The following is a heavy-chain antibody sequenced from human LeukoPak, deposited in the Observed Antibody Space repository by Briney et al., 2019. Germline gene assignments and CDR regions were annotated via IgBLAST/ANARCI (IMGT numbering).Heavy chain of an antibody. D-gene: IGHD3-22*01. V-gene: IGHV1-18*01. Sequence: GASVKVPCKASGYTFTSYDISWVRQARGKALEWVGWISAYNGNTHYAQKLQGRVTMPTDTSTSTAYMELRSLRSDDTAVYYCGYDSSGSAIDYWGKGTLVSVSS. CDR1: GYTFTSYD. J-gene: IGHJ4*02. CDR3: GYDSSGSAIDY. CDR2: ISAYNGNT.